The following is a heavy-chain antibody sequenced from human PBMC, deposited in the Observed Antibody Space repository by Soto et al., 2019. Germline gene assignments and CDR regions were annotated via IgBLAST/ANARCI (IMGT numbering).Heavy chain of an antibody. V-gene: IGHV3-23*01. CDR2: VSHDDTNT. D-gene: IGHD6-19*01. Sequence: EVQLLGSGGGLIQPGGSLRLSCAASGFTFSHYAMTWVRQAPGKGLEWVSAVSHDDTNTYYADSVKGRFTISRDNSKNTLFLQMNSLTAEDTAVYYCAKEPLLSGWYYFASWGQGTLVTVSS. J-gene: IGHJ4*02. CDR1: GFTFSHYA. CDR3: AKEPLLSGWYYFAS.